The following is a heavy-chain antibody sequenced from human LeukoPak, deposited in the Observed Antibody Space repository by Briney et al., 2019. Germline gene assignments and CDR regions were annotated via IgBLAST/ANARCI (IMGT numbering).Heavy chain of an antibody. CDR2: ISSSGSTI. Sequence: GGSLRLSCAASGFSFSSYGMNWVRQAPGKGLEWVSYISSSGSTIYYADSVKGRFTISRDNAKNSLYLQMNSLKAEDTAVYYCAELGITMIGGVWGKGTTVTISS. CDR1: GFSFSSYG. D-gene: IGHD3-10*02. V-gene: IGHV3-48*04. CDR3: AELGITMIGGV. J-gene: IGHJ6*04.